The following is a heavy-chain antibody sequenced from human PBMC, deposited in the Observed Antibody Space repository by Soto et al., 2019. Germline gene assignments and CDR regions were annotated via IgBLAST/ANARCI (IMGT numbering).Heavy chain of an antibody. Sequence: ESGPTLVNPTQTPTLTCTFSGFSLSTSGMCVSWIRQPPGKALEWLALIDWDDDKYYSTSLKTRLTISKDTSKNQVVLTMTNMDPVDTATYYCARTRYYDYVWGSYRSPYYFDYWGQGTLVTVSS. D-gene: IGHD3-16*02. CDR2: IDWDDDK. CDR3: ARTRYYDYVWGSYRSPYYFDY. V-gene: IGHV2-70*01. J-gene: IGHJ4*02. CDR1: GFSLSTSGMC.